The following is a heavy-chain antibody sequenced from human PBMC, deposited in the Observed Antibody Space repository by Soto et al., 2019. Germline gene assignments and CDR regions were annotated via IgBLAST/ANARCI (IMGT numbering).Heavy chain of an antibody. D-gene: IGHD3-10*01. CDR1: GFTFSSYW. CDR2: INSDGSST. CDR3: AREDRLWFGELGDGMDV. J-gene: IGHJ6*02. Sequence: EVQLVESGGGLVQPGGSLRLSCAASGFTFSSYWMHWVRQAPGKGLVWVSRINSDGSSTSYADSVKGRFTISRDNAKNTLYLQMNSLRAEDTAVYYCAREDRLWFGELGDGMDVWGQGTTVTVSS. V-gene: IGHV3-74*01.